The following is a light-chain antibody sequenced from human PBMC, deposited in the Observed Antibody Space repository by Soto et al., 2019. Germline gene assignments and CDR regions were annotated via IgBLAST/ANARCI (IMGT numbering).Light chain of an antibody. CDR1: SSDVGGYNY. Sequence: QSALTQPASVSGSPGQSITISCTGTSSDVGGYNYVSWYQQHPGKAPKLMIYDVSNRPSGVSNRFSGSKSGNTASLTISGLQAEDEADYYCSSYTRSSTLEGYVFGTGTKLTVL. CDR3: SSYTRSSTLEGYV. CDR2: DVS. J-gene: IGLJ1*01. V-gene: IGLV2-14*01.